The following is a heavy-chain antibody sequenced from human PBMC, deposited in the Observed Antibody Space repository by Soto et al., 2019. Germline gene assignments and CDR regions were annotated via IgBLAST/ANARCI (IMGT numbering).Heavy chain of an antibody. CDR1: GESFSGYY. V-gene: IGHV4-34*01. D-gene: IGHD5-12*01. CDR3: VRGLGRGGYTSGGWFDP. CDR2: INHSGST. J-gene: IGHJ5*02. Sequence: SETLSLTCAVYGESFSGYYWTWTRQPPGKGLEWIGEINHSGSTKYNPSLKSRVSILADTSKNQFSVKLTSVTAADTAVYYCVRGLGRGGYTSGGWFDPWGQGTLVTVSS.